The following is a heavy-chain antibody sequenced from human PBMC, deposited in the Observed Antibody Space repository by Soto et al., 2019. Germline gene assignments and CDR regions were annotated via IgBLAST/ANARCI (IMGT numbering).Heavy chain of an antibody. CDR1: GFTFSSYA. V-gene: IGHV3-23*01. CDR2: ISGSGGST. Sequence: GGSLRLSCAASGFTFSSYAMSWVRQAPGKGLEWVSAISGSGGSTYYADSVKGRFTISRDNSKNTLYLQMNSLRAEDTAVYYCAKTGNTGEGPYYYYMDVWGKGTTVTVSS. D-gene: IGHD7-27*01. CDR3: AKTGNTGEGPYYYYMDV. J-gene: IGHJ6*03.